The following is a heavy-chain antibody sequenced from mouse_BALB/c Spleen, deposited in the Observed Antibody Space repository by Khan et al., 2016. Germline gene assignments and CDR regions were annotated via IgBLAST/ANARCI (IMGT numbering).Heavy chain of an antibody. V-gene: IGHV3-2*02. CDR3: ARENYSWFAY. CDR1: GYSITSDYA. Sequence: EVQLQESGPGLVKPSQSLSLTCTVTGYSITSDYAWNWIRQFPGNKLVWLGYISYSGDTHYNPSLPSRISITRDTSNNQFFLQLNSVTAEDTATYYCARENYSWFAYWGQGTLVTVSA. J-gene: IGHJ3*01. CDR2: ISYSGDT. D-gene: IGHD1-1*02.